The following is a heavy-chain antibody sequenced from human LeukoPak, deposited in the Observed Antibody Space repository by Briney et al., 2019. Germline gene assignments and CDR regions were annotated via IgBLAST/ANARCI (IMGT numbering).Heavy chain of an antibody. CDR3: ARGGIVVVTAIFY. J-gene: IGHJ4*02. CDR1: GFTFSSYA. D-gene: IGHD2-21*02. CDR2: ISYDGSNK. Sequence: PGRSLRLSCAASGFTFSSYAMHWVRQAPGKGLEWVAVISYDGSNKYYADSVKGRFTISRDNSKSTLYLQMNSLRAENTAVYYCARGGIVVVTAIFYWGQGTLVTVSS. V-gene: IGHV3-30-3*01.